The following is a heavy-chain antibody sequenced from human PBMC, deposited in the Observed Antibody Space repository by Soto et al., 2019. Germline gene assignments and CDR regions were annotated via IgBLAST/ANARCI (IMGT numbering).Heavy chain of an antibody. CDR1: GGSISSGGYY. CDR3: ARVLRVGANDY. V-gene: IGHV4-31*03. D-gene: IGHD1-26*01. Sequence: SETLSLTCTVSGGSISSGGYYWSWIRQHPGKGLEWIGYIYYSGSTYYNPSLKSRVTISVVTSKNQFSLKLSSVTAADTAVYYCARVLRVGANDYWGQGTLVTVSS. J-gene: IGHJ4*02. CDR2: IYYSGST.